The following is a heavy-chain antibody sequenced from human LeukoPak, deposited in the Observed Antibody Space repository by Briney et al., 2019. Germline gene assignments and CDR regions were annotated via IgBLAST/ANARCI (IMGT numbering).Heavy chain of an antibody. CDR1: GYTLTVYY. CDR2: INPNSGGT. J-gene: IGHJ1*01. D-gene: IGHD6-13*01. V-gene: IGHV1-2*02. Sequence: GASVKVSCKASGYTLTVYYMHWVRQAPGQGLEWMGWINPNSGGTNYAQKFQGRVTMTRDTSISTAYMELSRLRSDDTAVYYCARGYPLSTTAAGTYFQHWGQGTLVTVSS. CDR3: ARGYPLSTTAAGTYFQH.